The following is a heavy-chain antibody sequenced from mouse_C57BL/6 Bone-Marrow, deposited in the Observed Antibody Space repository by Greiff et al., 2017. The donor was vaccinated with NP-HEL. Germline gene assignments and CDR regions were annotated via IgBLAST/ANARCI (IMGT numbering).Heavy chain of an antibody. J-gene: IGHJ2*01. D-gene: IGHD2-2*01. CDR2: INPGSGGT. CDR3: ASFYGYRDD. Sequence: QVQLKQSGAELVRPGTSVKVSCKASGYAFTNYLIEWVKQRPGQGLEWIGVINPGSGGTNYNEKFKGKATLTADKSSSTADMQLSSLTSEDSAVYFCASFYGYRDDWGQGTTLTVSS. V-gene: IGHV1-54*01. CDR1: GYAFTNYL.